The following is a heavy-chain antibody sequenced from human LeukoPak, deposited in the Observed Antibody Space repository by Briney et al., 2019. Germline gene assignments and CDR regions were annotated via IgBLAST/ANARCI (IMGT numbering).Heavy chain of an antibody. D-gene: IGHD5-12*01. CDR3: ARGSVATSPESYYYYYGMDV. Sequence: GGSLRLSCAASGFMFSDYGMHWVRQAPGKGLEWVAVISNDGSIIYYADSVKGRFTISRDNSKNTLYLQMNSLRAEDTAVYYCARGSVATSPESYYYYYGMDVWGQGTTVTVSS. CDR2: ISNDGSII. CDR1: GFMFSDYG. V-gene: IGHV3-30*03. J-gene: IGHJ6*02.